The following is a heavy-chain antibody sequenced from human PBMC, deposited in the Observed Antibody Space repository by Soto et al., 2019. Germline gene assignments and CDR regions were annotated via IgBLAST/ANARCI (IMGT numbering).Heavy chain of an antibody. Sequence: PGESLKISCYGSGYSFTSYWISWVRQMPGKGLEWMGRINPSDSYTRYSPSFQGQVTISADKSISTAYLQWSSLKASDTAMYYCARHPKRYSGYDPHFDYWGQGTLVTVSS. CDR1: GYSFTSYW. CDR2: INPSDSYT. CDR3: ARHPKRYSGYDPHFDY. D-gene: IGHD5-12*01. V-gene: IGHV5-51*01. J-gene: IGHJ4*02.